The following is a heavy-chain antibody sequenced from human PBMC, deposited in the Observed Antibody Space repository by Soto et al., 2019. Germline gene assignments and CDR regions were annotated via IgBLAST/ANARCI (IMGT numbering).Heavy chain of an antibody. CDR2: IGAAGDT. CDR3: ARDRSFRYSTSSGYYYYGMDV. Sequence: EVQLVESGGGLVQPGGSLRLSCAASGFNFRNYDMHWVRQAAGKGLEWVSVIGAAGDTYYSGSVKGRFTISREYAKNSLYLQMNSLRAGDTAVYYCARDRSFRYSTSSGYYYYGMDVWGQGTTVTVSS. D-gene: IGHD6-6*01. V-gene: IGHV3-13*01. CDR1: GFNFRNYD. J-gene: IGHJ6*02.